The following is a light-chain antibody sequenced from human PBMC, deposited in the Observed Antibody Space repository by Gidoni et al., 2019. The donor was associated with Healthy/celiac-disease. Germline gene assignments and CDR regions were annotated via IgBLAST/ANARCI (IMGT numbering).Light chain of an antibody. CDR1: SSNIGAVYD. J-gene: IGLJ2*01. CDR3: QSYDSSLGVV. CDR2: GNS. V-gene: IGLV1-40*01. Sequence: QSVLTQPPSVSGAPGQGVTISCTGSSSNIGAVYDVHWYQQLPGTAPKLLIYGNSNRPSGVPDRFSGSKSGTSASLAITGLQAEDEADYYCQSYDSSLGVVFGGGTKLTVL.